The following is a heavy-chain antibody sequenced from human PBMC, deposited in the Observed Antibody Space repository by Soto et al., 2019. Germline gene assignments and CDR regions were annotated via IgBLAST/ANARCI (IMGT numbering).Heavy chain of an antibody. CDR2: ISSRNEAI. D-gene: IGHD2-15*01. CDR3: TRDGGRGYDMDV. J-gene: IGHJ6*02. Sequence: PGGSLRLSCAAPGFILSSYHMNWVRQAPGKGLEWVSYISSRNEAIYYADTVRGRFTISRDNAKNSLYLQMNSLRDDDTAVYYCTRDGGRGYDMDVWAQGTTVTVSS. V-gene: IGHV3-48*02. CDR1: GFILSSYH.